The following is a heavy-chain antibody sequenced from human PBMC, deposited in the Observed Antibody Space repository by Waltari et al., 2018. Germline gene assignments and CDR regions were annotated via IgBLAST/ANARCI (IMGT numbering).Heavy chain of an antibody. D-gene: IGHD3-10*01. Sequence: QVQLQQWGAGLLKPSETLSLTCAVYGGSFSGYYWSWIRQPPGKGLEWIVESIHSVSTSYIPSLKSRVTISVDTSNNQFSLKLSSVTAADTAVYYCARGHHLWFGEYYFVYWGQGTLVTVSS. V-gene: IGHV4-34*01. J-gene: IGHJ4*02. CDR2: SIHSVST. CDR1: GGSFSGYY. CDR3: ARGHHLWFGEYYFVY.